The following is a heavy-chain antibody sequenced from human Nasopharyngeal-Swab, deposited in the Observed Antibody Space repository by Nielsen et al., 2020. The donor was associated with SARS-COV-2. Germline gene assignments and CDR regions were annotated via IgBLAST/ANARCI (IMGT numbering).Heavy chain of an antibody. CDR1: GFTFSSYW. CDR2: INSGGSST. CDR3: AIIAAAGTHY. V-gene: IGHV3-74*01. D-gene: IGHD6-13*01. Sequence: GESLKISCAASGFTFSSYWMHWVRQDPGKGLVWVSRINSGGSSTSSAASVKGRFTISRDNAKNTLYLQMNSLRAEDTAVYYCAIIAAAGTHYWGQGTRVTVSS. J-gene: IGHJ4*02.